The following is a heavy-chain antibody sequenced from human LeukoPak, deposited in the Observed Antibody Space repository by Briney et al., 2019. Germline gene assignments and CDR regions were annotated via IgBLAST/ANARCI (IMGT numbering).Heavy chain of an antibody. CDR2: IYHSGST. V-gene: IGHV4-38-2*02. CDR1: GYSISSGYY. D-gene: IGHD3-22*01. Sequence: ASETLSLTCTVSGYSISSGYYWGWIRQPPGKGLEWIGEIYHSGSTNYNPSLKSRVTISVDKSKNQFSLKLSSVTAADTAVYYCARDLYYDSSGDAFDIWGQGTMVTVSS. J-gene: IGHJ3*02. CDR3: ARDLYYDSSGDAFDI.